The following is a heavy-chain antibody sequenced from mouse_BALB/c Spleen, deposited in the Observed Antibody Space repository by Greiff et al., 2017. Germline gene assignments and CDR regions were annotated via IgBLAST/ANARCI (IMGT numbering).Heavy chain of an antibody. Sequence: VKVEESGPGLVQPSQSLSITCTVSGFSLTSYGVHWVRQSPGKGLEWLGVIWSGGSTDYNAAFISRLSISKDNSKSQVFFKMNSLQANDTAIYYCARSSLLRLPLYFDYWGQGTTLTVSS. D-gene: IGHD1-2*01. CDR2: IWSGGST. CDR3: ARSSLLRLPLYFDY. J-gene: IGHJ2*01. CDR1: GFSLTSYG. V-gene: IGHV2-2*02.